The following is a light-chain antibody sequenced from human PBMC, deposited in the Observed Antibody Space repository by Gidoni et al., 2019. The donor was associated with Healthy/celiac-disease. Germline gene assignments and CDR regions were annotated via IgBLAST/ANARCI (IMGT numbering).Light chain of an antibody. CDR1: QSVLYSSNNKNY. CDR3: QQYYSTPC. CDR2: WAS. V-gene: IGKV4-1*01. J-gene: IGKJ2*01. Sequence: DIVMTQSPDSLAVSLGERATINCKSSQSVLYSSNNKNYLAWYQQKPGQPPKLLIYWASTRESGVPDRFSGSGSGTDFTLTISSLQAEDVAVYYCQQYYSTPCLXQXTKLEIK.